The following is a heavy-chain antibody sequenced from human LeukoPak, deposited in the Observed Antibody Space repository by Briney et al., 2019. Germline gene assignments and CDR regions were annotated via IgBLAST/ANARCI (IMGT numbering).Heavy chain of an antibody. J-gene: IGHJ3*02. CDR3: ASPSVRTAHGFDI. Sequence: GGSLRLSCAASGFTFSSYGMHWVRQAPGKGLEWVAVISYDGSNKYYADSVKGRFTISRDNSKNTLYLQMNSLRAEDTAVYYCASPSVRTAHGFDIWGQGTMVTVSS. CDR1: GFTFSSYG. V-gene: IGHV3-30*03. D-gene: IGHD6-19*01. CDR2: ISYDGSNK.